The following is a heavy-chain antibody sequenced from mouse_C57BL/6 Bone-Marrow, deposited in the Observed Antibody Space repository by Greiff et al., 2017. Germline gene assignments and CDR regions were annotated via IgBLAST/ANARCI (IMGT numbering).Heavy chain of an antibody. CDR2: INPYNGDT. V-gene: IGHV1-20*01. J-gene: IGHJ1*03. Sequence: VQLKEPGPELVKPGASVKISCKASGYSFTGYFMNWVMQSHGKSLEWIGRINPYNGDTFYNQKFKGKATLTVDKSSSTAHMELRSLTSEDSAVYYCGREYLDVWGTGTTVTVSS. CDR3: GREYLDV. CDR1: GYSFTGYF.